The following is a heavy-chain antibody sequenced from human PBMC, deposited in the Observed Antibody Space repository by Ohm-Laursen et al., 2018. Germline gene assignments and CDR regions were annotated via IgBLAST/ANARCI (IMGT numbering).Heavy chain of an antibody. CDR1: GFIVSSTY. Sequence: SLRLSCTASGFIVSSTYMDWVRQAPGKGLEYVAVIYTGGSTDYADSVKGRFTISRDNSKNTLYLQMNSLTVEDTALYYCARVLNPFDLWGRGTLVTVSS. CDR3: ARVLNPFDL. J-gene: IGHJ2*01. V-gene: IGHV3-53*01. CDR2: IYTGGST.